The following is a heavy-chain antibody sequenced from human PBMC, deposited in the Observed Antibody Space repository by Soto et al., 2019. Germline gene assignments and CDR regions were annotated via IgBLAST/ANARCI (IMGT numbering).Heavy chain of an antibody. CDR2: ISSGSGTI. V-gene: IGHV3-23*01. J-gene: IGHJ4*01. CDR3: ARKHAHRDATTVFDY. Sequence: GKGLDGVSAISSGSGTIYYADSVKGRFTISRDNSRNTLYLQMNSLRAEHTAVYYCARKHAHRDATTVFDYWGHGTRVTVSS.